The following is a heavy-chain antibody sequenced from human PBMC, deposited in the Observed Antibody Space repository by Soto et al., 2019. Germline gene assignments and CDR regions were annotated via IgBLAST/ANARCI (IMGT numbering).Heavy chain of an antibody. CDR2: IYYSGST. J-gene: IGHJ5*02. D-gene: IGHD3-10*01. CDR1: GGSISSGGYY. CDR3: ARSRAPYYYGSGSYFDWFDP. Sequence: PSETLSLTCTVSGGSISSGGYYWSWIRQHPGKGLEWIGYIYYSGSTYYNPSLKSRVTISVDTSKNQFSLKLSSVTAADTAVYYCARSRAPYYYGSGSYFDWFDPWGQGTLVTVSS. V-gene: IGHV4-31*03.